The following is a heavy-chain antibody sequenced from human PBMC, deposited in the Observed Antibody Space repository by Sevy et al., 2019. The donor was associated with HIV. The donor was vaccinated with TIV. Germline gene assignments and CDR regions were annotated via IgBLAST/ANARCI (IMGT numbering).Heavy chain of an antibody. Sequence: GGSLRLSCAASGFTFSYAWMSWVRQAPGKGLEWVGRIKSKTDGGTIDYAAPVKGRFTISRDDSKNTLYLQMNSLKTGDTAVYYCSTDPIIVLLVTDGMDVWGQGTTVTVSS. D-gene: IGHD2-8*02. CDR2: IKSKTDGGTI. J-gene: IGHJ6*02. CDR1: GFTFSYAW. V-gene: IGHV3-15*01. CDR3: STDPIIVLLVTDGMDV.